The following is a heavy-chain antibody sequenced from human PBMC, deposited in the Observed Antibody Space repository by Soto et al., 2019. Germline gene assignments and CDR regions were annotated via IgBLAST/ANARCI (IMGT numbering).Heavy chain of an antibody. J-gene: IGHJ3*01. V-gene: IGHV1-3*01. Sequence: ASVKVSCKASGYTFTSYAMHWVRQAPGQRLEWMGWINAGNGNTKYSQKFQGRVAITRDTSASTAYMELSSLRSEDTAVYSCASPPGYSSGWHDSFDLWRQGTMVTVSS. CDR1: GYTFTSYA. D-gene: IGHD6-19*01. CDR3: ASPPGYSSGWHDSFDL. CDR2: INAGNGNT.